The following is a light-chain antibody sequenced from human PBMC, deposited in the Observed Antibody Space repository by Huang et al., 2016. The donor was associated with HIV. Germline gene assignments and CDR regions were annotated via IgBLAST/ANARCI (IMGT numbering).Light chain of an antibody. CDR1: KGISTY. J-gene: IGKJ4*01. CDR3: QKYNSAPLT. Sequence: DIQMTQSPSSLSASVGDRVTITCRASKGISTYLAWYQQKPGKVPKVLIYAASTLQSGVPSRFSGSGSGTDFTLTISSLQPEDVATYYCQKYNSAPLTFGGGTKVEIK. CDR2: AAS. V-gene: IGKV1-27*01.